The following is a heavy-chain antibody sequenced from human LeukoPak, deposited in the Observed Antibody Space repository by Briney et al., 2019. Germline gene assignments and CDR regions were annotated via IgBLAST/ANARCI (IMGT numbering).Heavy chain of an antibody. D-gene: IGHD3-3*01. CDR3: TTSRADYDFWSGYFDY. V-gene: IGHV3-15*01. Sequence: GGSPRLSCAASGFTFSNAWMSWVRQAPGKGLEWVGRIKSKTDGGTTDYAAPVKGRFTISRDDSKNTLYLQMNSLKTEDTAVYYCTTSRADYDFWSGYFDYWGQGTLVTVSS. CDR1: GFTFSNAW. CDR2: IKSKTDGGTT. J-gene: IGHJ4*02.